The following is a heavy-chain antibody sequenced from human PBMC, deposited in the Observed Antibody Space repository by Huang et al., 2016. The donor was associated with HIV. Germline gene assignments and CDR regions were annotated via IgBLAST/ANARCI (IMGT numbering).Heavy chain of an antibody. CDR3: STVGGGIDYIGYTSAYYATGGY. V-gene: IGHV3-49*03. Sequence: EVQLVESGGTLIQPGRSLRLSCTASGFTFGAYGMSWFRQATGKGRGWVGCISSKAHGGTTEYAASVKGRFIVSREDSKNIAYLRMSSLKTEDTAVYYCSTVGGGIDYIGYTSAYYATGGYWGQGTLVTVSS. CDR1: GFTFGAYG. CDR2: ISSKAHGGTT. J-gene: IGHJ4*02. D-gene: IGHD6-19*01.